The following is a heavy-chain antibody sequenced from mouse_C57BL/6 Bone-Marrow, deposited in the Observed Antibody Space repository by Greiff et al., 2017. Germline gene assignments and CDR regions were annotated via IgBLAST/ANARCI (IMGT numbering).Heavy chain of an antibody. CDR3: TRPIYYYGSSPLYY. CDR1: GYTFTDYE. CDR2: IDPETGGT. D-gene: IGHD1-1*01. J-gene: IGHJ2*01. V-gene: IGHV1-15*01. Sequence: QVQLQQSGAELVRPGASVTLSCKASGYTFTDYEMHWVKQTPVHGLEWIGAIDPETGGTAYNQKFKGKAILTADKSSSTAYMELRSLTSEDSAVYYCTRPIYYYGSSPLYYWGQGTTLTVSS.